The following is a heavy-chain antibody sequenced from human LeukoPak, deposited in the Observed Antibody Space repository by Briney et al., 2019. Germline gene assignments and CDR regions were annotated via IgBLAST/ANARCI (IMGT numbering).Heavy chain of an antibody. J-gene: IGHJ4*02. CDR3: AKLAYCGGDCYWADY. Sequence: SETLCLTCTVSGGSISSSSYYWGWIRQPPGKGLEWIGSIYYSGSTYYNPPLKSRVTISVDTSKNQFSLKLSSVTAADTAVYYCAKLAYCGGDCYWADYWGQGTLVTVSS. CDR2: IYYSGST. D-gene: IGHD2-21*01. CDR1: GGSISSSSYY. V-gene: IGHV4-39*01.